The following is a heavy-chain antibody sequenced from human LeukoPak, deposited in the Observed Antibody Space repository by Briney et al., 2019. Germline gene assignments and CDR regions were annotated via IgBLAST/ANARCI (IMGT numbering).Heavy chain of an antibody. J-gene: IGHJ4*02. V-gene: IGHV3-23*01. CDR2: ISGSGGST. CDR1: GFTFSSYA. Sequence: GGSLRLSCAASGFTFSSYAMSWVRQAPGKGLEWVSAISGSGGSTYYADSVKGRFTLSRDNSKNTLYLQMNSLRAEDTAVYYCAKGITMAPDFFDYWGQGTLVTVSS. CDR3: AKGITMAPDFFDY. D-gene: IGHD3-10*01.